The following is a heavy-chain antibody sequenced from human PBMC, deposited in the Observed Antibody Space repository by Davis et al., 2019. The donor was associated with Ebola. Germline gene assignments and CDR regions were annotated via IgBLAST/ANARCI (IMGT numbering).Heavy chain of an antibody. V-gene: IGHV3-23*01. CDR2: ISASEGHT. CDR3: ARYCHYTDCSYFDC. D-gene: IGHD2-15*01. CDR1: GLTFSNCW. J-gene: IGHJ4*02. Sequence: GESLKISCVVSGLTFSNCWMSWVRQVPGKGLEWVSTISASEGHTHYSDSVKGRFTISRDNSKDTLYLQMNSLRAEDTATYYCARYCHYTDCSYFDCWGQGTMVAVSS.